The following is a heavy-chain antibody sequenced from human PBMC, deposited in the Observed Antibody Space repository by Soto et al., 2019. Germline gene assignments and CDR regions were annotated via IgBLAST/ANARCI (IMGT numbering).Heavy chain of an antibody. J-gene: IGHJ4*02. V-gene: IGHV1-18*01. D-gene: IGHD1-1*01. CDR2: ISSHNGNT. Sequence: QVHLVQSGAEVKKPGASVKVYFKGSGYDFTTYGITWVRQSPGQGLEWIGWISSHNGNTKNAQKLQGRETGTRDTFTCTASMELRSKRSDDTAVYYCAGGGYGDYWGQRALVTVSS. CDR3: AGGGYGDY. CDR1: GYDFTTYG.